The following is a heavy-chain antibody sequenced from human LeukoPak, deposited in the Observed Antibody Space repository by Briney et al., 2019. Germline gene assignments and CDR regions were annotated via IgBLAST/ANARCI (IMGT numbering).Heavy chain of an antibody. J-gene: IGHJ4*02. V-gene: IGHV1-69*05. CDR1: GGTFSSYA. CDR3: ARSLGYSSGWYDY. D-gene: IGHD6-19*01. CDR2: IIPIFGTA. Sequence: SVKVSCKASGGTFSSYAISWVRQAPGQGLEWMGGIIPIFGTANYAQKFQGRVTITTDESTSTAYMELSSLRSEDTAVYYCARSLGYSSGWYDYWGQGTLVTVSS.